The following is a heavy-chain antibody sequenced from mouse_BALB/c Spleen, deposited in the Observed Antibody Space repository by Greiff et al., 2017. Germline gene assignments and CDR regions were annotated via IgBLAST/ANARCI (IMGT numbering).Heavy chain of an antibody. Sequence: DVMLVESGGGLVKPGGSLKLSCAASGFTFSSYAMSWVRQTPEKRLEWVATISSGGSYTYYPDSVKGRFTISRDNAKNTLYLQMSSLRSEDTAMYYCARGGLTGTPFDYWGQGTTLTVSS. CDR3: ARGGLTGTPFDY. CDR2: ISSGGSYT. D-gene: IGHD4-1*01. CDR1: GFTFSSYA. V-gene: IGHV5-9-1*01. J-gene: IGHJ2*01.